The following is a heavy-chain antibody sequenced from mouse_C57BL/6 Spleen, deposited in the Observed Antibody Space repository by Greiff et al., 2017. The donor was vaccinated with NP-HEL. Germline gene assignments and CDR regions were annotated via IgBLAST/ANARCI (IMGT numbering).Heavy chain of an antibody. V-gene: IGHV1-54*01. J-gene: IGHJ4*01. D-gene: IGHD2-4*01. Sequence: QVQLQQSGAELVRPGTSVKVSCKASGYAFTNYLIEWVKQRPGQGLEWIGVINPGSGGTNYNEKFKGKATLTADKSSSTAYMQLSSLTSEDSAVYFCSRSVHYDYDDYAMDYWGQGTSVTVSS. CDR1: GYAFTNYL. CDR2: INPGSGGT. CDR3: SRSVHYDYDDYAMDY.